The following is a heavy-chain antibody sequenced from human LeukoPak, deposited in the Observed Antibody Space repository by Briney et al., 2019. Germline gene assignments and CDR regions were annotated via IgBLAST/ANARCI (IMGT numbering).Heavy chain of an antibody. Sequence: PSETLSLTCAVYGGSFSGYYWSWIRQPPGKGLEWIGEINHSGSTNYNPSLKSRITISVDRSKNQFSLKLSSVTAADTAVYYCARDRGYYYGSGRSYYGMDVWGKGTTVTVSS. CDR2: INHSGST. CDR1: GGSFSGYY. V-gene: IGHV4-34*01. CDR3: ARDRGYYYGSGRSYYGMDV. J-gene: IGHJ6*04. D-gene: IGHD3-10*01.